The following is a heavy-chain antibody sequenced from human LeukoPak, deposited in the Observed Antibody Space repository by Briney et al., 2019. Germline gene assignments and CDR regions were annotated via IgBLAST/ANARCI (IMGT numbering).Heavy chain of an antibody. D-gene: IGHD2-15*01. V-gene: IGHV3-11*05. CDR3: ARDCRGYCSGGSCCDGMDV. CDR1: GFTFSDYY. CDR2: ISSSSSYT. J-gene: IGHJ6*02. Sequence: PGGSLRLACAASGFTFSDYYMSWIRQAPGKGLEWVSYISSSSSYTNYADSVKGRFTIPRDNAKNSLYLQMNSLRAEDTAVYYCARDCRGYCSGGSCCDGMDVWGQGTTVTVSS.